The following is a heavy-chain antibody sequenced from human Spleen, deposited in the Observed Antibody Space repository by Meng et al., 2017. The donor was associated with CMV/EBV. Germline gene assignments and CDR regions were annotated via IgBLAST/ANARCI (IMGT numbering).Heavy chain of an antibody. Sequence: GPLVGSGGGLSQPGGSLRLSWSASGFTFSSYGMYWVRQAPGKGLECVAFIRYDGSYKYYGDSVKGRFTISRDNSKNTVYLQMNSLRPEDTAVYYCAKDGRFGEYWGQGTLVTVSS. J-gene: IGHJ4*02. V-gene: IGHV3-30*02. CDR2: IRYDGSYK. CDR1: GFTFSSYG. CDR3: AKDGRFGEY. D-gene: IGHD3-10*01.